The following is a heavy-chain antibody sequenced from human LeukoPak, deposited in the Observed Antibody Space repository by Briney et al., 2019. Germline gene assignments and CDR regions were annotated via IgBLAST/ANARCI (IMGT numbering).Heavy chain of an antibody. CDR2: INTNTGNP. V-gene: IGHV7-4-1*02. J-gene: IGHJ5*02. Sequence: GASVKVSCKASGYTFTSYAMNWVRQAPGQGLEWMGWINTNTGNPTYAQGFTGRFVFSLDTSVSTAYLQISSLKAEDTAVYYCASGRFLTGYYWGSWFDPWGQGTLVTVSS. CDR3: ASGRFLTGYYWGSWFDP. D-gene: IGHD3-9*01. CDR1: GYTFTSYA.